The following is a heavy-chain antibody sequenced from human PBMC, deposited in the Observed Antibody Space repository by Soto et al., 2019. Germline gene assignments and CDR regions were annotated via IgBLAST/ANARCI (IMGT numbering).Heavy chain of an antibody. CDR2: ISNDGSNK. V-gene: IGHV3-30-3*01. CDR1: GFTFSSYA. D-gene: IGHD2-2*01. Sequence: QPGGSLRLSCGVSGFTFSSYAMHWVRQAPGKGLEWVAVISNDGSNKYYADSVKGRFTISRDSSKNTLYLQMNSLRTEDTAVYYCARPDYQGPFDYWGQGTLVTVSS. CDR3: ARPDYQGPFDY. J-gene: IGHJ4*02.